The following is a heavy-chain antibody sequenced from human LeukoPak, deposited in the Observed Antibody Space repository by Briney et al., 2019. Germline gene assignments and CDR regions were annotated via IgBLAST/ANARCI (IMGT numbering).Heavy chain of an antibody. CDR2: ISDDGSIT. D-gene: IGHD3-22*01. CDR1: GFTFSRDW. J-gene: IGHJ4*02. V-gene: IGHV3-74*03. Sequence: PGGSLRLSCADSGFTFSRDWMHWVRQAPGKGPVWVSRISDDGSITTYADSVKGRFTISRDNAKSTMFLQMNSLRAEDTAVYFCARRYYETNVYDRHFDHWGQGILVTVSS. CDR3: ARRYYETNVYDRHFDH.